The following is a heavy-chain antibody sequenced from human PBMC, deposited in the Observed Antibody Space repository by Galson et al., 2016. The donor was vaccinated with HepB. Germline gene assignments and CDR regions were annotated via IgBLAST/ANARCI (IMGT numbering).Heavy chain of an antibody. CDR2: IYWDGDE. CDR3: AQRKLITTFGLVTDTALYFDF. Sequence: PALVKPTQTLTLTCTFSGFSLSTSGVGVGWIRQPPGKALEWLALIYWDGDERYSPSLKTRLTITKDTYKNHVVLTMANVDPDDTATYYCAQRKLITTFGLVTDTALYFDFWGQGILVTVSS. D-gene: IGHD3-3*01. CDR1: GFSLSTSGVG. V-gene: IGHV2-5*02. J-gene: IGHJ4*02.